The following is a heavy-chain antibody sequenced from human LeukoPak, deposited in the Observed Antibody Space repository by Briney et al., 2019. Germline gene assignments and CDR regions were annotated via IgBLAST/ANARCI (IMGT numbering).Heavy chain of an antibody. Sequence: GGSLRLSCAASGFTFSIDGMSWVRQAPGEGREWVSAISGSGGSTYYADSVKGRFTISRDNSKNTLYLQMNSLRAEDTAVYYCARVKGPDYYDSSGYLDYWGQGTLVTVSS. CDR1: GFTFSIDG. V-gene: IGHV3-23*01. D-gene: IGHD3-22*01. CDR3: ARVKGPDYYDSSGYLDY. CDR2: ISGSGGST. J-gene: IGHJ4*02.